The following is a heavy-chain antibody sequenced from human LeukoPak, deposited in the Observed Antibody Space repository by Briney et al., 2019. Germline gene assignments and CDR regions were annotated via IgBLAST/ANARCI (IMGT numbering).Heavy chain of an antibody. CDR2: IRQDGRKR. V-gene: IGHV3-7*01. Sequence: PGGSLRLSCVASGITFSNYWMSWVRQAPGKGLEWVANIRQDGRKRDCVASVKGRFTISRDNAKSSLYLQMNSLRVEDTAVYYCAGATSALDYWGQGTLVTVSS. J-gene: IGHJ4*02. CDR3: AGATSALDY. D-gene: IGHD2-2*01. CDR1: GITFSNYW.